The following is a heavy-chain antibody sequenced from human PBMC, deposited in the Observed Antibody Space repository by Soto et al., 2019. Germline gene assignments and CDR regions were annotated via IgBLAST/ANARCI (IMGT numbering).Heavy chain of an antibody. J-gene: IGHJ4*02. Sequence: LSVNWTFSGSSISSGCYYLSLIRQHPGKGLEWIGYIYYSGSTYYNPSLKSRVTISVDTSKNQFSLKLSSVTAADTAVYYCERASYYDSSGYDYWGQGTLVTVSS. V-gene: IGHV4-31*02. D-gene: IGHD3-22*01. CDR1: GSSISSGCYY. CDR3: ERASYYDSSGYDY. CDR2: IYYSGST.